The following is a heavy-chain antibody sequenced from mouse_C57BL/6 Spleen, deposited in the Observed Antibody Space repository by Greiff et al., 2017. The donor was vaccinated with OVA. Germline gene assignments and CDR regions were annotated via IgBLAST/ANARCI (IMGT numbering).Heavy chain of an antibody. CDR3: AREGGYYGSSYPYYFDY. V-gene: IGHV5-4*01. D-gene: IGHD1-1*01. J-gene: IGHJ2*01. CDR2: ISDGGSYT. CDR1: GFTFSSYA. Sequence: EVMLVESGGGLVKPGGSLKLSCAASGFTFSSYAMSWVRQTPEKRLEWVATISDGGSYTYYPDNVKGRFTISRDNAKNNLYLQMSHLKSEDTAMYYCAREGGYYGSSYPYYFDYWGQGTTLTVSS.